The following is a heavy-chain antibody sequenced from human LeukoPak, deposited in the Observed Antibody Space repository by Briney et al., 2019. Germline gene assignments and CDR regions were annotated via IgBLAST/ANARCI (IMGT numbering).Heavy chain of an antibody. V-gene: IGHV4-39*01. CDR2: MYYTGST. D-gene: IGHD2-8*01. CDR3: ARHHYMLEPK. Sequence: PSETLSLTCTVSGASITSNSYYWGWLRQPPGKGLEWIGSMYYTGSTYYKPSLKSRVTISADTSSNQFSLTLSSVSAADTATYYCARHHYMLEPKWGQGTLVSVSP. CDR1: GASITSNSYY. J-gene: IGHJ4*02.